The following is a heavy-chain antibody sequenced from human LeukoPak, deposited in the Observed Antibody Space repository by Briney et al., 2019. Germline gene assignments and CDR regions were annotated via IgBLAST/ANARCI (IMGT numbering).Heavy chain of an antibody. Sequence: GGSLRLSCAASGFTFSSYAMSWVRQAPGKGLEWVSAISGSGGSTYYADSVKGRFTISRDNSKNTLYLQMNSLRAEDTAVYYCARSQGFYYDSSGLIGYWGQGTLVTVSS. CDR1: GFTFSSYA. J-gene: IGHJ4*02. CDR3: ARSQGFYYDSSGLIGY. V-gene: IGHV3-23*01. D-gene: IGHD3-22*01. CDR2: ISGSGGST.